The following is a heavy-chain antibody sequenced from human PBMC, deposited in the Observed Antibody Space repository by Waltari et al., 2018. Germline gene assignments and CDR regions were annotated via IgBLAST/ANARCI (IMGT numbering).Heavy chain of an antibody. V-gene: IGHV3-7*03. Sequence: EVQLMESGGGLVQTGGFLRLSCAASGYSFSAYWMTWVRQAPGKGLEWVANIKYDGSATYHADSVNGRFSISRDNAKNSLYLQMNSVSADDTAIYYCARGSTGYVRVWDSWGQGTMVTVSS. D-gene: IGHD2-2*01. CDR2: IKYDGSAT. CDR3: ARGSTGYVRVWDS. CDR1: GYSFSAYW. J-gene: IGHJ4*02.